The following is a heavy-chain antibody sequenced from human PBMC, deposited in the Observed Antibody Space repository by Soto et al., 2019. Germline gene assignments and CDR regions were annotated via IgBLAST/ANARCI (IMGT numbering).Heavy chain of an antibody. J-gene: IGHJ6*02. V-gene: IGHV5-51*01. CDR2: IYPGDSDT. CDR1: GYSFTSYW. D-gene: IGHD6-19*01. Sequence: GESLKISCKGSGYSFTSYWIGWVRQMPGKGLEWRGIIYPGDSDTRYSPSFQGQVTISADKSISTAYLQWSSLKASDTAMYYCARHNIGSGWYGGASTGPLKVYYYGMDVWGQGTTVTVSS. CDR3: ARHNIGSGWYGGASTGPLKVYYYGMDV.